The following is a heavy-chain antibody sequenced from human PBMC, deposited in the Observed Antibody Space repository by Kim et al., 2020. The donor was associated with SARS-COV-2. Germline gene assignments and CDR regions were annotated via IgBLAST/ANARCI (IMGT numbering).Heavy chain of an antibody. CDR1: GFTFSSYS. J-gene: IGHJ4*02. CDR2: ISTSSTTV. D-gene: IGHD2-2*01. Sequence: GSLGLSCAASGFTFSSYSMDWVRQAPGKGLEWVSYISTSSTTVYYADSVKGRFTISRDNAENSLYLQMNSLRAEDTAVYYCAREAYSAAAFFDYWGRGT. CDR3: AREAYSAAAFFDY. V-gene: IGHV3-48*04.